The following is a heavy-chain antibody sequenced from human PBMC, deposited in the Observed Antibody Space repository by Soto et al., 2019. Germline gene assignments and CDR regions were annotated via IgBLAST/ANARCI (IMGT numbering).Heavy chain of an antibody. CDR3: ARMDRSAYWYGP. V-gene: IGHV4-30-4*01. CDR1: GGSISSADHY. Sequence: QVQLQESGPGLVKPSQTLSLTCTVSGGSISSADHYWSWIRQPPGKGLEWIGYIYYTGRTYYNPSLQCRLTIALDTSNDHCSLKLRSVTAADTAVYYCARMDRSAYWYGPWGLGTLVTVSS. CDR2: IYYTGRT. D-gene: IGHD3-3*01. J-gene: IGHJ5*02.